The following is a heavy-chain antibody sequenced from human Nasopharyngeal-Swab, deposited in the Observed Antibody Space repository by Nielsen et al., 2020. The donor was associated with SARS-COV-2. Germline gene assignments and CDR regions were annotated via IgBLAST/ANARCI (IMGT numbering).Heavy chain of an antibody. D-gene: IGHD4-17*01. CDR3: AALLDYGDYGPDY. J-gene: IGHJ4*02. CDR1: GFTFDDYA. CDR2: ISWNSGSI. V-gene: IGHV3-9*01. Sequence: GGSLRLSCAASGFTFDDYAMHWVRHAPGKGLEWVSGISWNSGSIGYADSVKGRFTISRDNAKNSLYLQMNSLRAEDTALYYCAALLDYGDYGPDYWGQGTLVTVSS.